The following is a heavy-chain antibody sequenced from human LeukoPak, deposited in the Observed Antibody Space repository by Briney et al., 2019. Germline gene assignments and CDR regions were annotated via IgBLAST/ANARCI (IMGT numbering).Heavy chain of an antibody. Sequence: TVKISCKVSGYTFTDYYMHWVQQAPGQGLEWMGGIIPIFGTANYAQKFQGRVTITADESTSTAYMELSSLRSEDTAVYYCARSPSSVAATWFDPWGQGTLVTVSS. CDR3: ARSPSSVAATWFDP. D-gene: IGHD2-15*01. J-gene: IGHJ5*02. CDR1: GYTFTDYY. V-gene: IGHV1-69*13. CDR2: IIPIFGTA.